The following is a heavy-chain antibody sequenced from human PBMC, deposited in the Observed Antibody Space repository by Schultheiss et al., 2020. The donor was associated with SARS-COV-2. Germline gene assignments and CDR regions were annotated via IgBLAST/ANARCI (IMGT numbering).Heavy chain of an antibody. D-gene: IGHD3-22*01. V-gene: IGHV5-51*01. CDR3: ARLIYYSSGYYYVGPKGYYFDS. Sequence: GESLKISCKGSGYSFTSYWIGWVRQMPGKGLEWMGIVYPGDSDTRYSPSFQGQVTISADKSISTAYLQWSSLKASDTAMYYCARLIYYSSGYYYVGPKGYYFDSWGQGTLVTVSS. CDR2: VYPGDSDT. CDR1: GYSFTSYW. J-gene: IGHJ4*02.